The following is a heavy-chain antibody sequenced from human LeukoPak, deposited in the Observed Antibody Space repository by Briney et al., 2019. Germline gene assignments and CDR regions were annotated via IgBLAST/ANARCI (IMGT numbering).Heavy chain of an antibody. V-gene: IGHV3-21*01. CDR3: ARDGDLRRWLQLRPPYYFDY. Sequence: GESLRLSCAASGFTFSSYSMNWVRQAPGKGLEWVSSISSSSSHIYYADSVKGRFTISRDNAKNSLYLQMNSLRAEDTAVYYCARDGDLRRWLQLRPPYYFDYWGQGTLVTVSS. CDR2: ISSSSSHI. J-gene: IGHJ4*02. CDR1: GFTFSSYS. D-gene: IGHD5-24*01.